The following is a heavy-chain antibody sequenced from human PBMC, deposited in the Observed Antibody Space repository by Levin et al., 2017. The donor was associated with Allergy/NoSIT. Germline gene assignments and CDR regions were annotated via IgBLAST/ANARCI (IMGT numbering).Heavy chain of an antibody. D-gene: IGHD3-22*01. V-gene: IGHV3-66*02. Sequence: GESLKISCAASGFTVSSNYMSWVRQAPGKGLEWVSVIYSGGSTYYADSVKGRFTISRDNSKNTLYLQMNSLRAEDTAVYYCARDSRSSGLDYWGQGTLVTVSS. CDR3: ARDSRSSGLDY. CDR2: IYSGGST. J-gene: IGHJ4*02. CDR1: GFTVSSNY.